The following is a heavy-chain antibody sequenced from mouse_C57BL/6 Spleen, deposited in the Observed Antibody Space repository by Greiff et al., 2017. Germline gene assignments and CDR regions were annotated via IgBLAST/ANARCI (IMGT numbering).Heavy chain of an antibody. J-gene: IGHJ2*01. V-gene: IGHV1-42*01. Sequence: VQLQQSGPELVKPGASVKISCKASGYSFTGYYMNWVKQSPEKSLEWIGEINPSTGGTTYNQKFKTKATLTVDKSSSTAYMQLKSLTSEDSAVYYCARWYYGSSYYFGYWGQGTTLTVSS. D-gene: IGHD1-1*01. CDR1: GYSFTGYY. CDR2: INPSTGGT. CDR3: ARWYYGSSYYFGY.